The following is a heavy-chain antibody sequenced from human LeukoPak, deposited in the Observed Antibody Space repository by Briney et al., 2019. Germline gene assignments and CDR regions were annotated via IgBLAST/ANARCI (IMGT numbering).Heavy chain of an antibody. V-gene: IGHV3-21*01. CDR2: ISSSSSYI. J-gene: IGHJ4*02. CDR1: GFTFSSYS. Sequence: GGSLTLSCAASGFTFSSYSMNWVRQAPGKGLEWVSSISSSSSYIYYADSVKGRFTISRDNAKNSLYLQMNSLRAEDTAVYYCASLYGGLRDFDYWGQGTLVTVSS. D-gene: IGHD1-26*01. CDR3: ASLYGGLRDFDY.